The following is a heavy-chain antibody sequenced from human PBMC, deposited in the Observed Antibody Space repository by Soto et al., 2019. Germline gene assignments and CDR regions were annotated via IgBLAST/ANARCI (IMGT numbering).Heavy chain of an antibody. Sequence: GASVKVSCKASGYTFTSYAMHWVRQAPGQRLEWMGWINAGNGNTKYSQKFQGRVTITRDTSASTAYMELSSLRSEDTAVYYCARESRPGSQWLVSRGPDDWGQGTLVTVSS. V-gene: IGHV1-3*01. D-gene: IGHD6-19*01. CDR2: INAGNGNT. CDR3: ARESRPGSQWLVSRGPDD. J-gene: IGHJ4*02. CDR1: GYTFTSYA.